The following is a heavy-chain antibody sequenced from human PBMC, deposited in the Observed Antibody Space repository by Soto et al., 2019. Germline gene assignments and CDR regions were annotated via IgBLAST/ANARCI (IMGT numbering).Heavy chain of an antibody. CDR2: INSDGSST. J-gene: IGHJ4*02. CDR3: VRTSLVVAAATREDY. V-gene: IGHV3-74*01. CDR1: GFTFSSYW. D-gene: IGHD2-15*01. Sequence: EVQLVESVGGLVQPGESLRLSCAASGFTFSSYWMHWVRQAPGKGLVWVSRINSDGSSTSYAGSVKGRFTISRDNAKNTLYLQMNSLRAEDTAVYYCVRTSLVVAAATREDYWGQGTLVTVSS.